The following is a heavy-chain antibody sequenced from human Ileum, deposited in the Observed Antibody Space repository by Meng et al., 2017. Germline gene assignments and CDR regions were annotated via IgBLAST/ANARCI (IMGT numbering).Heavy chain of an antibody. Sequence: QLQLQEAGPGLVKTSDTLSLTCTVSGDSLSSGNYYWGWIRQPPGKGLEWIGSLYYNGNTYYNPSLRSRVTISIDTSKNQFSLKLNSVTAADTAVYYCGKAPHYWGQGTLVTVSS. CDR3: GKAPHY. CDR1: GDSLSSGNYY. CDR2: LYYNGNT. V-gene: IGHV4-39*07. J-gene: IGHJ4*02.